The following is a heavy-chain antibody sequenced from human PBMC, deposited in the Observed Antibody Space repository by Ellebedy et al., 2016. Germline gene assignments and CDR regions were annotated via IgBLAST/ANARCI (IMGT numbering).Heavy chain of an antibody. J-gene: IGHJ4*02. V-gene: IGHV4-34*01. D-gene: IGHD4-23*01. CDR3: ASVGGGDYGGFDY. Sequence: SETLSLTCAVYGGSLSGYYWSWIRQPPGKGLEWIGEINHSGSTNYNPSLKSRVTISVDTSKNQFSLKLSSVTAADTAVYYCASVGGGDYGGFDYWGQGTLVTVSS. CDR1: GGSLSGYY. CDR2: INHSGST.